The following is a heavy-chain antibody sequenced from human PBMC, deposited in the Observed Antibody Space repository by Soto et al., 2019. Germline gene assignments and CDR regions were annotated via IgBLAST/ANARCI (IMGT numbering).Heavy chain of an antibody. CDR2: IIPIFGTA. CDR1: GGTFSSYA. D-gene: IGHD1-26*01. V-gene: IGHV1-69*13. Sequence: SVKVSGKASGGTFSSYAISWVRQAPGQGLEWMGGIIPIFGTANYAQKFQGRVTITADESTSTAYMELSSLRSEDTAVYYCASLGRGSANWFDPWGQGTLVTVSS. CDR3: ASLGRGSANWFDP. J-gene: IGHJ5*02.